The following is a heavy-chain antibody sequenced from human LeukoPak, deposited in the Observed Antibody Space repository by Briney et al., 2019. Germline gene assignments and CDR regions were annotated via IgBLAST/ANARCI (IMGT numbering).Heavy chain of an antibody. V-gene: IGHV3-23*01. CDR1: GCTVSSND. D-gene: IGHD6-19*01. CDR3: PTRPWLGYFEY. Sequence: GGSLRLSCAASGCTVSSNDMSWVRQAPGKRLEGVSAISGSGASTYYADSVRGRFTISTDNSKNTLYLQMTSLRAEDTAVYSCPTRPWLGYFEYWGQGTLVTVSS. CDR2: ISGSGAST. J-gene: IGHJ4*02.